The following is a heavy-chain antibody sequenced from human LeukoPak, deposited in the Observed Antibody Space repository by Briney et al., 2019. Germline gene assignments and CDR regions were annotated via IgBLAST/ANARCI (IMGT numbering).Heavy chain of an antibody. V-gene: IGHV4-59*08. CDR1: GGSSSSYY. J-gene: IGHJ5*02. CDR3: ARHDYDFWSGYPNWFDP. CDR2: IYYSGST. D-gene: IGHD3-3*01. Sequence: SETLSLTCTVSGGSSSSYYWSWIRQPPGKGLEWIGYIYYSGSTNYNPSLKSRVTISVDTSKNQFSLKLSSVTAADTAVYYCARHDYDFWSGYPNWFDPWGQGTLVTVSS.